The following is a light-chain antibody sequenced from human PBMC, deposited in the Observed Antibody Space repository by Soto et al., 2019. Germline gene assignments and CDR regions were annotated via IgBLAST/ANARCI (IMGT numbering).Light chain of an antibody. CDR2: DAS. J-gene: IGKJ5*01. CDR1: QSVSSY. Sequence: EIVLTHSPATLSLSPGERATLSCRASQSVSSYLAWYQQKPGQAPRLLIYDASNRATGIPARFSGSGSGTDFTLTISSLEPEDCAVDYCQQRSNFLFGQGTRLEIK. CDR3: QQRSNFL. V-gene: IGKV3-11*01.